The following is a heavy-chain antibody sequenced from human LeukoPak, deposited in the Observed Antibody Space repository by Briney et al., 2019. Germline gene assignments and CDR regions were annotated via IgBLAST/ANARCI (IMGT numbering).Heavy chain of an antibody. D-gene: IGHD3-3*01. Sequence: SETLSLTCTVSGGSISSSSYYWGWIRQPPGMGLEWIGSIYYSGSTYYNPSLKSRVTISVDTSKNQFSLKLSSVTAADTAVYYCARRGYYTNHIDYWGQGTLVTVSS. CDR3: ARRGYYTNHIDY. V-gene: IGHV4-39*01. J-gene: IGHJ4*02. CDR2: IYYSGST. CDR1: GGSISSSSYY.